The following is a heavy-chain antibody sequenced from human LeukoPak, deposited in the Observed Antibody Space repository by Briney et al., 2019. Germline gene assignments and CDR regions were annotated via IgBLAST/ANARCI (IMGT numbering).Heavy chain of an antibody. CDR3: AGAVAGTYFDY. D-gene: IGHD6-19*01. J-gene: IGHJ4*02. CDR2: INSDGSSI. Sequence: GGPLRLSCAASGFTFSSYWMHWVRQAPGKGLVWVSRINSDGSSISYADSVKGRFTISRDNAKNTLYLQMNSLRAEDTAVYYCAGAVAGTYFDYWGQGTPVTVSS. V-gene: IGHV3-74*01. CDR1: GFTFSSYW.